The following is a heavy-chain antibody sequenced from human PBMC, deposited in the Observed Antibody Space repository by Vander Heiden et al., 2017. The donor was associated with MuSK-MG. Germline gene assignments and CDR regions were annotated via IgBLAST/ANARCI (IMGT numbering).Heavy chain of an antibody. J-gene: IGHJ6*02. CDR3: ACSYYYDSSGYYYGYYYYGMDV. D-gene: IGHD3-22*01. CDR1: GFTFSSYS. CDR2: ISSSSSTI. Sequence: EVQLVESGGGLVQPGGSLRLSCAASGFTFSSYSMNWVRQAPGKGLEWVSYISSSSSTIYYADSVKGRFTISRDNAKNSLYLQMNSLRDEDTAVYYCACSYYYDSSGYYYGYYYYGMDVWGQGTTVTVSS. V-gene: IGHV3-48*02.